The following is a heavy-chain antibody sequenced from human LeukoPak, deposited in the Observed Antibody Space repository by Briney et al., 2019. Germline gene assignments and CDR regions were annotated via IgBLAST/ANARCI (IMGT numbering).Heavy chain of an antibody. Sequence: PGGSLRLSCAASGFTFDDYAMHWVRQAPGKGLEWVSGISWNSGSIGYADSVKGRFTISRDNAKNSLYLQMNSLRAEDTALYYCAKDAGAANLFGWFDPWGQGTLVTVSS. CDR3: AKDAGAANLFGWFDP. D-gene: IGHD2-15*01. CDR1: GFTFDDYA. V-gene: IGHV3-9*01. J-gene: IGHJ5*02. CDR2: ISWNSGSI.